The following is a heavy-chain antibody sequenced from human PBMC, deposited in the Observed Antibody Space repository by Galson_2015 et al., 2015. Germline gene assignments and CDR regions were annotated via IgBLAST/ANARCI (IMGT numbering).Heavy chain of an antibody. D-gene: IGHD3-16*01. J-gene: IGHJ4*02. Sequence: SLRLSCAASGFTFDDYAMHWVRQAPGKGLEWVSGISWNSGSIGYADSVKGRFTISRDNAKNSLYLQMNSLRAEDTALYYCAKAGGGDNTGAFDYWGQGTLVTVSS. CDR3: AKAGGGDNTGAFDY. CDR2: ISWNSGSI. V-gene: IGHV3-9*01. CDR1: GFTFDDYA.